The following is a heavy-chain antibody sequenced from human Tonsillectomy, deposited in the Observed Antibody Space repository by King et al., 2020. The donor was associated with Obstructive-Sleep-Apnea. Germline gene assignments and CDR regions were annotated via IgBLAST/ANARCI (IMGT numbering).Heavy chain of an antibody. J-gene: IGHJ4*02. D-gene: IGHD3-22*01. CDR1: GYTFTSYT. CDR2: INGGNGHT. CDR3: ARVGVSYDSSGYYGGFDY. V-gene: IGHV1-3*01. Sequence: QLVQSGAEVKKPGASVNVSCKASGYTFTSYTIHWVRQAPGQRLEWMGWINGGNGHTKYSQKFQGRLTFIRDTSASTAYMDLSSLTSEDTAVYFCARVGVSYDSSGYYGGFDYWGQGTLVTVSS.